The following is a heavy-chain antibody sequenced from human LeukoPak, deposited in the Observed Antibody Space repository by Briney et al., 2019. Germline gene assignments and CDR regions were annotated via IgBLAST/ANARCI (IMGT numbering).Heavy chain of an antibody. CDR3: ARHRGGWELDY. J-gene: IGHJ4*02. V-gene: IGHV4-39*01. D-gene: IGHD6-19*01. Sequence: SETLSLTCTVSGGSISSSSYYWGWIRQPPGKGLEWIGSIYYSGSTYYNPSLKSRVTISVDTSKNQFSLKLSSVTATDTAMYYCARHRGGWELDYWGQGTLVTVSS. CDR2: IYYSGST. CDR1: GGSISSSSYY.